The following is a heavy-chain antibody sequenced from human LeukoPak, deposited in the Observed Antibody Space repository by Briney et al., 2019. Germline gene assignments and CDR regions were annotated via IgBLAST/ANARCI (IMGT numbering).Heavy chain of an antibody. D-gene: IGHD3-10*01. CDR3: AKDHLKLLWFGSIRRGHDY. V-gene: IGHV3-23*01. CDR1: GFTFSSYA. J-gene: IGHJ4*02. CDR2: ISGSGGST. Sequence: PGGSLRLSCAASGFTFSSYAMSWVRQAPGKGLEWVSAISGSGGSTYYADSVKGRFTITRDNSKNTLYLQMNSLRAEDTAVYYCAKDHLKLLWFGSIRRGHDYWGQGTLVTVSS.